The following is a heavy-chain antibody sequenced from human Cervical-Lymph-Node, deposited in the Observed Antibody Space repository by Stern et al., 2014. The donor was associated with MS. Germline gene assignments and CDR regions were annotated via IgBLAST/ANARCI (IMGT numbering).Heavy chain of an antibody. J-gene: IGHJ5*02. CDR2: IIPILGLA. V-gene: IGHV1-69*09. Sequence: VQLEESGAEVKKPGSSLKVSCKTSGGTFSSSYAITWLRPAPGPGLEWSVRIIPILGLANYAQKFQDRVTITADTSTSTTYMQLISLRSEDTAVYYCARGVVSNRAAATLHNLFDPWGQGTLVTVSS. CDR3: ARGVVSNRAAATLHNLFDP. D-gene: IGHD2-15*01. CDR1: GGTFSSSYA.